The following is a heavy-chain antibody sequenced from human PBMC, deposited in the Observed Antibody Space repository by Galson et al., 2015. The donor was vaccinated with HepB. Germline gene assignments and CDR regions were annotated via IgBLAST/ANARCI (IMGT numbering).Heavy chain of an antibody. Sequence: SETLSLTCAVSGASITSRNWWTWVRQSPGRGLEWIGEIYQHGTTNYNPSLESRVTISIDTSKNQFSLSLESVTAADTAVYYCASLGYCGNHNCYVTSWGPGTLVTVSS. V-gene: IGHV4-4*02. CDR2: IYQHGTT. CDR1: GASITSRNW. CDR3: ASLGYCGNHNCYVTS. D-gene: IGHD2-2*01. J-gene: IGHJ5*02.